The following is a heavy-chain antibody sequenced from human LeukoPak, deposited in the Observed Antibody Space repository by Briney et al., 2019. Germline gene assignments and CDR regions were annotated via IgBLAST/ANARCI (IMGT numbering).Heavy chain of an antibody. J-gene: IGHJ4*02. V-gene: IGHV1-18*01. CDR2: ISAYNGNT. CDR1: GYSFTNYG. CDR3: ARDSERTYYYDSSGYHSFDY. D-gene: IGHD3-22*01. Sequence: ASVKVSFKASGYSFTNYGFSWVRQAPGQGLEWMGWISAYNGNTDYAQKFQGRVTVTTDTSTSTAYMEVRSLRSDDTAVYYCARDSERTYYYDSSGYHSFDYWGQGTLVTVSS.